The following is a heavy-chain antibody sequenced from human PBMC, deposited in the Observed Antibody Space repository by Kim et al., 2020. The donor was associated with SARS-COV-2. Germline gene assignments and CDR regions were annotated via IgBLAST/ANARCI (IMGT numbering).Heavy chain of an antibody. Sequence: ASVKVSCKAAGYTFSNYVISWVRQAPGQGLEWMGWINPCNGNTNYAQNLRGRVTITTDTSTNTAYMELRSLRSDDAAVYFCASEEKTYLVYDCGRWG. J-gene: IGHJ6*01. D-gene: IGHD2-21*02. CDR2: INPCNGNT. V-gene: IGHV1-18*01. CDR1: GYTFSNYV. CDR3: ASEEKTYLVYDCGR.